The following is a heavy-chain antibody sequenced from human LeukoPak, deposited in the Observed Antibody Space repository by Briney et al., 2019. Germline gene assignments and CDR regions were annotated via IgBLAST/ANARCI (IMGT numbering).Heavy chain of an antibody. CDR2: IHTSGST. D-gene: IGHD3-16*01. J-gene: IGHJ4*02. V-gene: IGHV4-4*09. CDR1: GGSFSGVY. Sequence: PSETLSLTCTVSGGSFSGVYWNWIRQPPRKGLEWVGYIHTSGSTSFNPSLMNRLSFSIEAYTNQVSLRLSSVTATDTAVYYCTRRRGGWGEGEFDFWGQGIPVTVST. CDR3: TRRRGGWGEGEFDF.